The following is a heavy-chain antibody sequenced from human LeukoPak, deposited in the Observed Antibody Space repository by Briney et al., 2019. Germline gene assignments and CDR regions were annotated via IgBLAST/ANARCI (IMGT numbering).Heavy chain of an antibody. V-gene: IGHV3-30*18. CDR3: AKDLYYDILEVGPVDY. J-gene: IGHJ4*02. D-gene: IGHD3-9*01. CDR2: ISYDGSNK. CDR1: GFTFSSYG. Sequence: GGSLRLSCAASGFTFSSYGMHWVRQAPGKGLEWVAVISYDGSNKYYADSVKGRFTISRDNSKNTLYLQMNSLRAEDTAVYYCAKDLYYDILEVGPVDYRGQGTLVTVSS.